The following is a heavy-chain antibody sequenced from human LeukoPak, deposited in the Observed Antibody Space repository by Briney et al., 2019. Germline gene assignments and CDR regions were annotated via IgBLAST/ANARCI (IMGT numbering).Heavy chain of an antibody. V-gene: IGHV3-30*02. CDR1: GFTFSSYG. Sequence: GGSLRVSCAASGFTFSSYGMHWVRQAPGKGLEWVAFIRYDGSNTYYADSVKGRFTISRDNSKNTLYLQIYSLRADDTAVYYCAKGHSGSSPFDYWGQGTLVTVSS. D-gene: IGHD1-26*01. J-gene: IGHJ4*02. CDR2: IRYDGSNT. CDR3: AKGHSGSSPFDY.